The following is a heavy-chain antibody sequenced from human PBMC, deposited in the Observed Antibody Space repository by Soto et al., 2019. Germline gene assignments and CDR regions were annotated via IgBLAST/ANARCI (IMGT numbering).Heavy chain of an antibody. CDR2: MNPNSDNT. V-gene: IGHV1-8*01. J-gene: IGHJ5*02. D-gene: IGHD3-22*01. CDR1: GYTFTSYD. Sequence: ASVKVSCKASGYTFTSYDINWVRQATGQGLEWMGWMNPNSDNTGYAQKFQGRVTMTRNTSISTAYMELSSLRSEDTAVYYCARVSYDSSGANWFDPWGQGTLVTVSS. CDR3: ARVSYDSSGANWFDP.